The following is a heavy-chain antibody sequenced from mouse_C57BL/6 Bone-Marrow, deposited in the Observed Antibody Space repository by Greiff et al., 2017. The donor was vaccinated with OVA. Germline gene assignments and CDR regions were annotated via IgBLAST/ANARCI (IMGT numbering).Heavy chain of an antibody. CDR1: GYTFTSYW. V-gene: IGHV1-72*01. D-gene: IGHD1-1*01. CDR3: SRGPTVEATWYFGV. CDR2: IDPNSGGT. J-gene: IGHJ1*03. Sequence: QVQLQQPGAELVKPGASVKLSCKASGYTFTSYWMHWVKQRPGRGLEWIGRIDPNSGGTKYNEKFKSKATLTVDKPSSTAYMQLSSLTSEDAAVYYCSRGPTVEATWYFGVWGTGTTVTVAS.